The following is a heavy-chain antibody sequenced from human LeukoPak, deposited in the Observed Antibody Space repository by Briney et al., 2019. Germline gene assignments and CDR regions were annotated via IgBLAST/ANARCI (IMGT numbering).Heavy chain of an antibody. CDR3: ARDNDSRDPPHFDY. D-gene: IGHD3-16*01. J-gene: IGHJ4*02. CDR2: IIPIFGTA. Sequence: EASVKVSCKASGGTFSSYAISWVRQAPGQGLEWVGGIIPIFGTANYAQKFQGRVTITADKSTRTAYMELSSLRSEDTAVYYCARDNDSRDPPHFDYWGQGTLVTVSS. CDR1: GGTFSSYA. V-gene: IGHV1-69*06.